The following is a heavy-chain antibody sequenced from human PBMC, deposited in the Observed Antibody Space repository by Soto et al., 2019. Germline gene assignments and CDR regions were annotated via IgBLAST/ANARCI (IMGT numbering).Heavy chain of an antibody. CDR2: ISYDGSNK. D-gene: IGHD2-15*01. CDR3: ARLLVVVVAASRDSDY. Sequence: GGALRLSCAASGFTFISYAMHWVRQAPGKGMEWVAVISYDGSNKYYADSVKGRFTISRDNSKNTLYLQMNSLRAEDTAVYYCARLLVVVVAASRDSDYWGQGTLVTVSS. CDR1: GFTFISYA. V-gene: IGHV3-30-3*01. J-gene: IGHJ4*02.